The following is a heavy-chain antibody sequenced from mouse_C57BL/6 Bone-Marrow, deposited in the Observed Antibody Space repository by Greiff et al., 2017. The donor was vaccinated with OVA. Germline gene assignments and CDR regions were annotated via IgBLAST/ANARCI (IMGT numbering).Heavy chain of an antibody. V-gene: IGHV1-55*01. CDR3: ARDFAMDY. J-gene: IGHJ4*01. Sequence: QVPLKQPGAELVQPGASVKMSCKASGYTFTSYWITWVKQRPGQGREWIGDIYPGSGSTTSTEKFKSKATLTVDTSSSTAYMQLSSLTSEDSAVYYCARDFAMDYWGQGTSVTVSS. CDR1: GYTFTSYW. CDR2: IYPGSGST.